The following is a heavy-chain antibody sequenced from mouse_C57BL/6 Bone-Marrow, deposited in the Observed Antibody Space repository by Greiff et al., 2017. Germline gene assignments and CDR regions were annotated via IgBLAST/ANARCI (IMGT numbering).Heavy chain of an antibody. J-gene: IGHJ2*01. V-gene: IGHV14-4*01. CDR2: IDPEIGDT. Sequence: VQLQQSGAELVRPGASVKLSCTASGFNIKDDYIHWVKQRPDQGLEWIGWIDPEIGDTEYASKFQGKATITSDTSSNTAYLQLSSLTSEDTAVYYCSSFAGNYFDFWGQGTPLTVAS. D-gene: IGHD1-1*02. CDR1: GFNIKDDY. CDR3: SSFAGNYFDF.